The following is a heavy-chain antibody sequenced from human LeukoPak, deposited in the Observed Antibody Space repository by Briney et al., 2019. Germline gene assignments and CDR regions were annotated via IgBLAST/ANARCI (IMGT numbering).Heavy chain of an antibody. J-gene: IGHJ4*02. D-gene: IGHD4-17*01. CDR3: ARGSPTVTTRTFLL. CDR2: IYHSGST. Sequence: PSETLSLTCTVSGYSISSGYYWGWIRQPPGKGLEWIGSIYHSGSTYYNPSLKSRVTISVDTSKNQFSLKLSSVTAADTAVYYCARGSPTVTTRTFLLWGQGTLVTVSS. CDR1: GYSISSGYY. V-gene: IGHV4-38-2*02.